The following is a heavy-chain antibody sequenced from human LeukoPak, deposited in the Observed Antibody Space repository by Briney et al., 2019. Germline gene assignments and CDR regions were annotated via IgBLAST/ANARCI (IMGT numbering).Heavy chain of an antibody. V-gene: IGHV1-69*04. J-gene: IGHJ3*02. CDR3: AREGCNSTSCEYPFDI. Sequence: ASVKVSCKASGGTFSSYAISWVRQAPGQGLEWIGRIIPILGIANYAQKFQGRVTITADKSTSTAYMELSSLRSDDTAVYYCAREGCNSTSCEYPFDIWGQGTMVTVSS. CDR1: GGTFSSYA. CDR2: IIPILGIA. D-gene: IGHD2-2*01.